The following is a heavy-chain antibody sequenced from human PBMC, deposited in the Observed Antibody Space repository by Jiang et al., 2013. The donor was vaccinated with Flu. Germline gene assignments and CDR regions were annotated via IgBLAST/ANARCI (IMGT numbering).Heavy chain of an antibody. D-gene: IGHD3-3*01. CDR1: GGSISRGDYY. V-gene: IGHV4-30-4*01. J-gene: IGHJ4*01. Sequence: GPGLVKPSQTLSLTCAVSGGSISRGDYYWSWVRQSPGKGLEFIGYISDSGDTFYNPSLRGRVTISADTSKNQFSLRLGSVAAADTGVYYCARKPLFGVVDY. CDR3: ARKPLFGVVDY. CDR2: ISDSGDT.